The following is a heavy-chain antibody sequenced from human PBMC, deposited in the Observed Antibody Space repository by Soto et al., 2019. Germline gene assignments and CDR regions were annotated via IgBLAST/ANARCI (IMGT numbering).Heavy chain of an antibody. CDR1: GGTFSSYA. CDR3: ARDLYRYCSSTSCYAADY. Sequence: ASVKVSCKASGGTFSSYAISWVRQAPGQGLEWMGGIIPIFGTANYARKFQGRVTITADESTSTAYMELSSLRSEDTAVYYCARDLYRYCSSTSCYAADYWGQGTLVTVS. D-gene: IGHD2-2*01. J-gene: IGHJ4*02. V-gene: IGHV1-69*13. CDR2: IIPIFGTA.